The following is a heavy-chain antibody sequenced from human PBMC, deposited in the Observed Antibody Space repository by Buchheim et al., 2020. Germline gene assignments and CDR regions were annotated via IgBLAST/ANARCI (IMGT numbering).Heavy chain of an antibody. CDR3: ARDSYGMDV. V-gene: IGHV3-30*04. CDR1: GFTFSSYA. Sequence: QVQLVESGGGVVQPGRSLRLSCAASGFTFSSYAMHWVRQAPGKGLEWVAVISYDGSNKYYADSVKGRFTISRDNSKNTLYLQMNSLRAVDTAVYYCARDSYGMDVWGQGTT. J-gene: IGHJ6*02. CDR2: ISYDGSNK.